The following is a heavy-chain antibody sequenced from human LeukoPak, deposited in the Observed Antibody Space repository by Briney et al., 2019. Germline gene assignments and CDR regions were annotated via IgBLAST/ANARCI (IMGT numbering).Heavy chain of an antibody. D-gene: IGHD2-2*01. J-gene: IGHJ3*01. V-gene: IGHV3-64*02. CDR2: ISHNGLST. CDR1: GFTFSRYV. Sequence: GGSLRLSCAASGFTFSRYVMHWVRQAPGKGLEYVSAISHNGLSTYYVDSVKGSFTISRDNSKNMLYLHMGSLRVEDLAVYYCASRTDCTSTNCPSAFDLWGQGTMVIVSS. CDR3: ASRTDCTSTNCPSAFDL.